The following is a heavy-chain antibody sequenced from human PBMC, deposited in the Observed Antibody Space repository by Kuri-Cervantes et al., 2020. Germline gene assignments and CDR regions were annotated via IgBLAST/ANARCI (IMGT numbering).Heavy chain of an antibody. J-gene: IGHJ6*02. CDR1: GYTFTSYY. CDR3: ARDVYYYDSSGYFSLYYYYYGMDV. D-gene: IGHD3-22*01. Sequence: SVKVSCKASGYTFTSYYMHWVRQAPGQGLEWMGGIIPIFGTANYAQKFQGRVTITADESTSTAYMELSSLRSEDTAVYYCARDVYYYDSSGYFSLYYYYYGMDVWGQGTTVTVSS. CDR2: IIPIFGTA. V-gene: IGHV1-69*13.